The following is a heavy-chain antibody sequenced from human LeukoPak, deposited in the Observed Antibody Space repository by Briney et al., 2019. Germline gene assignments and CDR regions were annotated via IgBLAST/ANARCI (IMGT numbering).Heavy chain of an antibody. V-gene: IGHV3-30*02. Sequence: AGGSLRLSCAASGFTFSSYGMRWVRQAPGKGLVWVAFIRYDGSNKYYADSVKGRFTISRDNSKNTLYLQMNSLRAEDTAVYYCAKDIYDSLRVGELDFDYWGQGTLVAVSS. D-gene: IGHD3-16*01. J-gene: IGHJ4*02. CDR2: IRYDGSNK. CDR1: GFTFSSYG. CDR3: AKDIYDSLRVGELDFDY.